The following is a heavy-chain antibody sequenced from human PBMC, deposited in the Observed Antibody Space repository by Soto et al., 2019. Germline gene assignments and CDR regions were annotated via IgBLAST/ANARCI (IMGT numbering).Heavy chain of an antibody. CDR3: AKAFIPDYDFWSGAYYYYMDV. V-gene: IGHV3-23*01. Sequence: GGSLRLSCAASGFTFSSYAMSWVRQAPGKGLEWVSAISGSGGSTYYADSVKGRFTISRDNSKNTLYLKMNSLRAEDTAVYYCAKAFIPDYDFWSGAYYYYMDVWGKGTTVTVSS. CDR1: GFTFSSYA. J-gene: IGHJ6*03. D-gene: IGHD3-3*01. CDR2: ISGSGGST.